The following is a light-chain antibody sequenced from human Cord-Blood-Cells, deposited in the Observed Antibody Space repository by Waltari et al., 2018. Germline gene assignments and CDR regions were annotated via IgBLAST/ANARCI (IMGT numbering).Light chain of an antibody. J-gene: IGLJ2*01. Sequence: SSELTQDPAVSVALGQTVRITCQGDSLRSYYASWYQQKPGQAPVLVIYGKNNRPSGIPDRFSGAISGNTASLTSTGAQAEDEADYYCNSRDSSGNHVVFGGGTKLTVL. CDR2: GKN. V-gene: IGLV3-19*01. CDR3: NSRDSSGNHVV. CDR1: SLRSYY.